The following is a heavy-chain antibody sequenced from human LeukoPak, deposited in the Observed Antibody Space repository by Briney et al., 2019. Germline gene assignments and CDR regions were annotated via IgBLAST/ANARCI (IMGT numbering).Heavy chain of an antibody. CDR1: GYTLTELS. CDR3: ATVGSQMGRDWFDH. J-gene: IGHJ5*02. CDR2: FDPEDGET. V-gene: IGHV1-24*01. Sequence: ASVKVSCKVSGYTLTELSMHWVRQAPGKGLEWMGGFDPEDGETIYAQKFQGRVTMTEDTSTDTAYMELSSLRSEDTAVYYCATVGSQMGRDWFDHWGQGTLVTVSS. D-gene: IGHD1-26*01.